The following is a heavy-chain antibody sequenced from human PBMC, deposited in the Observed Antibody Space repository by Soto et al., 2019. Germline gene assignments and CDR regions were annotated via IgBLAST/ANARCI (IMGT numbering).Heavy chain of an antibody. CDR2: INEDGSEK. D-gene: IGHD3-16*01. V-gene: IGHV3-7*03. Sequence: GGSLRLSCAASGFSFSLFWMSWVRQTPGKGLEWVANINEDGSEKFFADSVKGRFTISRDNAKNSLSLQMNSLTADDTAVYYCARTGWPQSSYYFDYWGQGTLVTVSS. CDR1: GFSFSLFW. J-gene: IGHJ4*02. CDR3: ARTGWPQSSYYFDY.